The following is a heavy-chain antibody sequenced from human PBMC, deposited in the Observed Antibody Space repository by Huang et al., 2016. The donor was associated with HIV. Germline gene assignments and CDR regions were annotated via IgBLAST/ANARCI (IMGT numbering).Heavy chain of an antibody. CDR1: GFTFSSYG. CDR2: IRYDGSKK. V-gene: IGHV3-30*02. D-gene: IGHD4-17*01. CDR3: AKVPHPRDYGDYVGGAFDI. J-gene: IGHJ3*02. Sequence: QVQLVESGGGVVQPGGSLRLSCAASGFTFSSYGMHWVRQAPGKGLEWVAFIRYDGSKKYYAHSGKCRFSISRDMCKNTLSLQINSLGAEDTAVYYCAKVPHPRDYGDYVGGAFDIWGQGTMVTVSS.